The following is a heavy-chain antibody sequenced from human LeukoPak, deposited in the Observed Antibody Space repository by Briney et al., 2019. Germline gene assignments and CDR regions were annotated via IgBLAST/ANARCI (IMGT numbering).Heavy chain of an antibody. Sequence: GASVKVSCKASGYTFTGYYMHWVRQAPGQGLEWMGWINPNSGGTSYAQKFQGRVTMTRDTSISTAYMELSRLRSDDTAVYYCARGLEVVASNGYWGQGTLVTVSS. J-gene: IGHJ4*02. CDR2: INPNSGGT. V-gene: IGHV1-2*02. CDR1: GYTFTGYY. CDR3: ARGLEVVASNGY. D-gene: IGHD2-2*01.